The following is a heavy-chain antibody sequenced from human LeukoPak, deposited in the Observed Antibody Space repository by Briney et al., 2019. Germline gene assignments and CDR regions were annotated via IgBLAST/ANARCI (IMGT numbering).Heavy chain of an antibody. J-gene: IGHJ4*02. D-gene: IGHD3-9*01. Sequence: GASVKVSCKASGGTFSSYAISWVRQAPGQGLEWMGWISAYNGKTNYAQKLQGRVTMTTDTSTSTAYMELRSLRSDDTAVYYCAREPDWIGASEPHYFDYWGQGTLVTVSS. CDR3: AREPDWIGASEPHYFDY. CDR2: ISAYNGKT. CDR1: GGTFSSYA. V-gene: IGHV1-18*01.